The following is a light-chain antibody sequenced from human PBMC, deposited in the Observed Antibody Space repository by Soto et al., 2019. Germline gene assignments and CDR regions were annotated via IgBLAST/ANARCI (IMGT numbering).Light chain of an antibody. J-gene: IGLJ3*02. CDR2: EVS. V-gene: IGLV2-14*01. Sequence: QSALTQPASVSGSPGQTITISCTGTSSDVGGYNYLSWYQQHPGKAPKVMIYEVSNRPSGVSNRFSGSKSANTASLTISGLHAEEEADYCCSSYTTSGTRVFGGGTKLTVL. CDR3: SSYTTSGTRV. CDR1: SSDVGGYNY.